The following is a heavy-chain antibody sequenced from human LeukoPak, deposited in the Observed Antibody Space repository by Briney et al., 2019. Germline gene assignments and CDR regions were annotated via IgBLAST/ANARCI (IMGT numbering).Heavy chain of an antibody. Sequence: PGGSLRLSCAASGFTFSSYGMHWVRQAPGKGLEWVAFIRYDGSNKYYADSVKGRFTISRDNSKNTLYLQMNSLRAEDTAVYYCAKDGFLEWLFYYYYMDVWGKGTTVTASS. CDR3: AKDGFLEWLFYYYYMDV. CDR1: GFTFSSYG. CDR2: IRYDGSNK. D-gene: IGHD3-3*01. J-gene: IGHJ6*03. V-gene: IGHV3-30*02.